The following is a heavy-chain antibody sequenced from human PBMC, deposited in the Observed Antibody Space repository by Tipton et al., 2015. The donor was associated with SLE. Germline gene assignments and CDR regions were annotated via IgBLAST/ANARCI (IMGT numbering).Heavy chain of an antibody. CDR1: GGSMSGYY. V-gene: IGHV4-59*01. CDR2: IYYTGNT. CDR3: ARMGLCTTTTCNEGAFDV. D-gene: IGHD2-2*01. Sequence: TLSLTCTVSGGSMSGYYWSWIRQPPGKGLEWIGYIYYTGNTNYNPSLKSRVTMSVDTSKSQFSLKLTFVSAADTAIYYCARMGLCTTTTCNEGAFDVWGQGSMVTVSS. J-gene: IGHJ3*01.